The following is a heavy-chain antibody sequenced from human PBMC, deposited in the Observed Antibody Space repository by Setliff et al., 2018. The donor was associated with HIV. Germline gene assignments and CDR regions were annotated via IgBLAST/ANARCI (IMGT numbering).Heavy chain of an antibody. J-gene: IGHJ4*02. V-gene: IGHV1-18*01. CDR2: INAYNGNT. CDR1: GYTFTTHT. CDR3: ARGDYYDSRGYSDF. D-gene: IGHD3-22*01. Sequence: ASVKVSCKTSGYTFTTHTIHWVRQAPGQRLEWMGWINAYNGNTNYAQKLQGRVTMTTDTSTNTAHMELRSLRSDDTAVYYCARGDYYDSRGYSDFWGQGTRVTVSS.